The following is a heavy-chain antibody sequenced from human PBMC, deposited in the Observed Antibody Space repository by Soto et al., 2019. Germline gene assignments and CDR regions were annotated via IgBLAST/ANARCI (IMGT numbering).Heavy chain of an antibody. CDR2: ISYDGSNK. Sequence: GGSLRLSCAASGFTFSSYGMHWVRQAPGKGLEWVAVISYDGSNKYYADSVKGRFTISRDNSKNTLYLQMNSLRAEDTAVYYCAKDTRYCSGGSCYSGEVWFDPWGQGTLVTVSS. CDR1: GFTFSSYG. D-gene: IGHD2-15*01. CDR3: AKDTRYCSGGSCYSGEVWFDP. V-gene: IGHV3-30*18. J-gene: IGHJ5*02.